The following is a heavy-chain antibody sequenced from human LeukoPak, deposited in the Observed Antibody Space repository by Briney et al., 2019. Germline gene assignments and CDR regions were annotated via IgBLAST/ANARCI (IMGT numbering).Heavy chain of an antibody. J-gene: IGHJ6*03. CDR1: GGSISSNSYY. CDR3: ARFTSLCTETRSSWFFCDYYYYMDV. Sequence: SETLSLTCAVSGGSISSNSYYWGWIRQPPGKGLEWIGSIYYSGSTYYNPSLKSRVTISVDTSKNQFSLKLSSVTAADTAVYYCARFTSLCTETRSSWFFCDYYYYMDVWGKGTTVTVSS. V-gene: IGHV4-39*07. D-gene: IGHD6-13*01. CDR2: IYYSGST.